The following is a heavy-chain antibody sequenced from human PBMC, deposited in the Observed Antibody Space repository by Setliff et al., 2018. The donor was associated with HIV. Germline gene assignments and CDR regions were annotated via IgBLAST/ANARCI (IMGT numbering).Heavy chain of an antibody. D-gene: IGHD4-17*01. CDR3: ARGTTLNVVPDAFDI. J-gene: IGHJ3*02. CDR2: IYHSGST. V-gene: IGHV4-38-2*02. Sequence: TLSLTCTVSGDFFSSDYYWGWIRQPPGKGLEWIGSIYHSGSTFYNPSLKSRVTISVDTSKNQISLRLNSLTAADTAVYYCARGTTLNVVPDAFDIWGQGTMVTVS. CDR1: GDFFSSDYY.